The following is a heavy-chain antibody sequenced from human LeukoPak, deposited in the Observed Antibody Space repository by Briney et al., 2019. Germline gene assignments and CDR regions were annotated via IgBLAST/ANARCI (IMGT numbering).Heavy chain of an antibody. CDR2: IIPIFGTA. CDR3: ARGFGVVISGAFDI. V-gene: IGHV1-69*13. Sequence: ASVKVSCKTSGGTFSSYAISWVRQAPGQGLEWMGGIIPIFGTANYAQKFQGRVTITADESTSTAYMELSSLRSEDTAVYYCARGFGVVISGAFDIWGQGTMVTVSS. J-gene: IGHJ3*02. D-gene: IGHD3-3*01. CDR1: GGTFSSYA.